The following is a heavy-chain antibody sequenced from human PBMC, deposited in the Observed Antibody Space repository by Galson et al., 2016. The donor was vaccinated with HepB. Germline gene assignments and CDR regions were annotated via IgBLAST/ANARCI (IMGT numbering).Heavy chain of an antibody. Sequence: CAISGDSVSRNIAAWNWIRQSPSRGLEWLGRPYCRSKWYNDYVPSVKSRITVSPDTSKNQFSLQLKSVTPEDTAVYYCTRVSFLGRGLTNWGQGILVTVSS. J-gene: IGHJ4*02. D-gene: IGHD2/OR15-2a*01. V-gene: IGHV6-1*01. CDR3: TRVSFLGRGLTN. CDR1: GDSVSRNIAA. CDR2: PYCRSKWYN.